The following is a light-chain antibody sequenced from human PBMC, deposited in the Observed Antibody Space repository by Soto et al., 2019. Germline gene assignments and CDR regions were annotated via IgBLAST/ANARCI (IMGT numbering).Light chain of an antibody. Sequence: DIQMTQSPSSLSASVGDRVTITCRASQHTGKFLNWYQQHPGKAPKLLIYSASSLQGGVPSRFSGSGSGTDFTLTISSLQPDDFATYYCQQSYSIPWTFGQGTKV. CDR3: QQSYSIPWT. CDR2: SAS. V-gene: IGKV1-39*01. J-gene: IGKJ1*01. CDR1: QHTGKF.